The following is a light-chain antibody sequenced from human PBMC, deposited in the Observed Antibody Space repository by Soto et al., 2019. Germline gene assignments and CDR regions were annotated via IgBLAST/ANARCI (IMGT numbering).Light chain of an antibody. V-gene: IGLV4-69*01. CDR1: SGHSNYA. CDR2: LNRDGSH. J-gene: IGLJ2*01. Sequence: QLVLTQSPSASASLGASVKLTCTLSSGHSNYAIAWHQQQPEKGPRYLMKLNRDGSHSKGDGIPNRFSGSSSGAERYLTITSLQYEEEADYCCQTWGTGIVIFGGGTKLTVL. CDR3: QTWGTGIVI.